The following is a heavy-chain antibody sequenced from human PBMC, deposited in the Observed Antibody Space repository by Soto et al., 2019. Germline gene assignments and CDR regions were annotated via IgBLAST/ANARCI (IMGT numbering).Heavy chain of an antibody. D-gene: IGHD6-19*01. CDR3: AREVSVAGLCFDY. CDR2: ISSSSSYI. CDR1: GFTFSSYS. V-gene: IGHV3-21*01. Sequence: GSLRLSCAASGFTFSSYSMNWVRQAPGKGLESVSSISSSSSYIYYADSVKGRFTISRDNAKNSLYLQMNSLRAEDTAVYYCAREVSVAGLCFDYWGQGTLVTVSS. J-gene: IGHJ4*02.